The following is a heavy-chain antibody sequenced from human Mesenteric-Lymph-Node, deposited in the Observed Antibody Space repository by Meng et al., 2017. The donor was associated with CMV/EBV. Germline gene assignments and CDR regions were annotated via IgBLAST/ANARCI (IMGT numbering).Heavy chain of an antibody. CDR1: GFTFSNYA. V-gene: IGHV3-30*04. J-gene: IGHJ4*02. D-gene: IGHD6-6*01. Sequence: ASGFTFSNYAMYWVRQAPGKGLEWVTVISYEGNHKYYTDSVKGRFTISRDDSKNTLSLQMSGLRGEDTAVYYCARGYTSSSRPIDFWGQGTLVTVSS. CDR3: ARGYTSSSRPIDF. CDR2: ISYEGNHK.